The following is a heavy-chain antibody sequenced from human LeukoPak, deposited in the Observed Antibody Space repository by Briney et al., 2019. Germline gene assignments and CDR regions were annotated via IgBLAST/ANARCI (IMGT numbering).Heavy chain of an antibody. Sequence: PGGSLRLSCAASGFTFSDYYMSWIRQAPGKGLEWVSYISSGSTIYYADSVKGRFTISRDNAKNSLCLQMNSLRAEDTAVYYCARTITENMIVVVKALPLTFDYWGQGTLVTVSS. CDR1: GFTFSDYY. V-gene: IGHV3-11*01. D-gene: IGHD3-22*01. CDR2: ISSGSTI. CDR3: ARTITENMIVVVKALPLTFDY. J-gene: IGHJ4*02.